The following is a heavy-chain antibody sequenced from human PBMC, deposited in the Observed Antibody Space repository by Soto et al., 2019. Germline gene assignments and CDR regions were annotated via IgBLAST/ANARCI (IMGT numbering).Heavy chain of an antibody. CDR3: AWSIAVANFDY. CDR1: GFTFSSYA. CDR2: ISGSGGST. V-gene: IGHV3-23*01. Sequence: GGSLRLSCAASGFTFSSYAMSWVRQAPGKGLEWVSAISGSGGSTYYADSVKGRFTISRDNSKNTLYLQMNSLRAEDTAVYYYAWSIAVANFDYWGQGTLVTVSS. J-gene: IGHJ4*02. D-gene: IGHD6-19*01.